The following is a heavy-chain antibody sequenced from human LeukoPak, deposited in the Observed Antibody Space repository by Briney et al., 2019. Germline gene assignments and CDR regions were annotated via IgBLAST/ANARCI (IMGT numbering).Heavy chain of an antibody. CDR2: IHYDGSEK. V-gene: IGHV3-30*02. CDR3: ARNRVGFYYADAFDM. Sequence: AGGSLRLSCAPSGFSLINCDMHWVRLTPGKGLEWVAFIHYDGSEKYYADSLKGRFTISRDNSKNTLYLQMNSLRGEDTAVYYCARNRVGFYYADAFDMWGQGTMVTVSS. J-gene: IGHJ3*02. CDR1: GFSLINCD. D-gene: IGHD5-24*01.